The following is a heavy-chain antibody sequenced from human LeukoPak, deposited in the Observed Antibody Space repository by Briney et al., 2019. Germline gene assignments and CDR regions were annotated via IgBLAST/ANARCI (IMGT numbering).Heavy chain of an antibody. J-gene: IGHJ3*02. CDR1: GFTFDDYA. CDR3: VLLTGIAAAGPRDI. D-gene: IGHD6-13*01. V-gene: IGHV3-9*01. CDR2: ISWNSGSI. Sequence: GGSLRLSCAASGFTFDDYAMHWVRQAPGKGLEWVSGISWNSGSIGYADSVKGRFTISRDNAKNSLYLQMNSLRAEDTALYYCVLLTGIAAAGPRDIWGQGTMVTVSS.